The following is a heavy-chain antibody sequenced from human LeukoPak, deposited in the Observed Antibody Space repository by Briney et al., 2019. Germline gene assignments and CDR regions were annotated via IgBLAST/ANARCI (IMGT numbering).Heavy chain of an antibody. V-gene: IGHV4-39*07. CDR3: ARVTSVAAAGGT. D-gene: IGHD4-23*01. CDR2: ISYSGTT. Sequence: PSETLSLTCTVSGGSISSSDHYWGWIRQPPGKGLVWIGTISYSGTTYYNLSLKGRVTMSLDTSQNQFSLRLNSVTAADTAVYYCARVTSVAAAGGTWGQGTLVTVSS. CDR1: GGSISSSDHY. J-gene: IGHJ5*02.